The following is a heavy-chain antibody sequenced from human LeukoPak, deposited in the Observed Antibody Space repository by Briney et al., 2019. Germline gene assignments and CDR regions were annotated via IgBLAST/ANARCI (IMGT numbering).Heavy chain of an antibody. D-gene: IGHD4-23*01. V-gene: IGHV5-51*01. CDR3: ARQGVTHYYYYYMDV. CDR1: GYSFPSYW. CDR2: IYPGDSDT. J-gene: IGHJ6*03. Sequence: GETLKISCKGSGYSFPSYWIGWVRQMPGKGLEWMGIIYPGDSDTRYSPSFQGQVTISADKSISTAYLQWSSLKASDTAMYYCARQGVTHYYYYYMDVWGKGTTVTVSS.